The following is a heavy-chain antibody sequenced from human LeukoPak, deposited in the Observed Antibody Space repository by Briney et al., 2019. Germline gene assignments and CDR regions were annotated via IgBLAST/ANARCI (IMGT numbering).Heavy chain of an antibody. CDR2: IYTDGSST. CDR1: GFTFSNHW. Sequence: GGSLRLSCAASGFTFSNHWMHWVRQAPGKGLVWVSRIYTDGSSTNYADSVKGRFTISRDNAKNTLYLQMNSLRAEDTAVYYCAKPPLSDYYDSSGYYYFDYWGQGTLVTVSS. CDR3: AKPPLSDYYDSSGYYYFDY. J-gene: IGHJ4*02. D-gene: IGHD3-22*01. V-gene: IGHV3-74*01.